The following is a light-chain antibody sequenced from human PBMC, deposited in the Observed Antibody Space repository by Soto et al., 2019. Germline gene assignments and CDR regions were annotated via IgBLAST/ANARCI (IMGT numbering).Light chain of an antibody. V-gene: IGKV3-11*01. CDR1: QSVSRY. CDR3: QQRGDWPRT. Sequence: EIVLTQSPATLSLSPGERATLSCRASQSVSRYLAWYQQKPGQAPRLLIYDASNRATGIPARFRGSGSGTDFTLTISGLEPEDFAVYYCQQRGDWPRTFGQGTKVEIK. J-gene: IGKJ1*01. CDR2: DAS.